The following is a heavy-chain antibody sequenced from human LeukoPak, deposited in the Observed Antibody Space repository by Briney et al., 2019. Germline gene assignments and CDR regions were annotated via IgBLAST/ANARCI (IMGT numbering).Heavy chain of an antibody. V-gene: IGHV1-2*04. Sequence: ASVKVSCKASGYTFIHYYMHWVRQAPGQGPEWMGWINPNSGGTNYAQKFQGWVSMTRDTSITTAHMELSRLTSDDTAVYYCARGQINGYDFDYWGQGTLVTVSS. CDR2: INPNSGGT. CDR1: GYTFIHYY. CDR3: ARGQINGYDFDY. D-gene: IGHD5-12*01. J-gene: IGHJ4*02.